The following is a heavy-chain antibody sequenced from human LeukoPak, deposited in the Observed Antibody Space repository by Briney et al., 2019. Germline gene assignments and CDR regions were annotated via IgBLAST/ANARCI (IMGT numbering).Heavy chain of an antibody. D-gene: IGHD1-26*01. CDR2: ISYDGSNK. V-gene: IGHV3-30*18. J-gene: IGHJ4*02. CDR3: AKGAPAASGSYSPFDY. Sequence: GGSLRLSCAASGFTFSSYAMSWVRQAPGKGLEWVAVISYDGSNKYYADSVKGRFTISRDNSKNTLYLQMNSLRAEDTAVYYCAKGAPAASGSYSPFDYWGQGTLVTVSS. CDR1: GFTFSSYA.